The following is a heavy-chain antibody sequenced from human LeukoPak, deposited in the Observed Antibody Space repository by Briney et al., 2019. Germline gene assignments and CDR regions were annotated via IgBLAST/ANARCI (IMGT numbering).Heavy chain of an antibody. V-gene: IGHV3-21*01. J-gene: IGHJ4*02. CDR3: ATEQTILAVPAATTRGDY. CDR2: ISSSSSYI. Sequence: GGSLRLSCAASGFTFSTYTMNWVRQAPGKGLEWVSSISSSSSYIYYTDSVKGRFTISRDNAKNSLYLQMNSLRAEDTAVYYCATEQTILAVPAATTRGDYWGQGTLVTVSS. D-gene: IGHD2-2*01. CDR1: GFTFSTYT.